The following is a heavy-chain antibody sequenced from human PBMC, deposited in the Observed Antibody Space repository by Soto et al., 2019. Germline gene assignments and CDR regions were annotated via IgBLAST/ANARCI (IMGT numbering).Heavy chain of an antibody. V-gene: IGHV3-23*01. Sequence: GGSLRLSCAASGFTFSSSAMSWVRQAPGKGLDWVSAISGNGDTTYYADSVKGRFTISRDISKNTLYLQMNSLRAEDTAVYYCARDYTYYYDSSGYCPGYWGQGTLVTVSS. CDR2: ISGNGDTT. D-gene: IGHD3-22*01. J-gene: IGHJ4*02. CDR1: GFTFSSSA. CDR3: ARDYTYYYDSSGYCPGY.